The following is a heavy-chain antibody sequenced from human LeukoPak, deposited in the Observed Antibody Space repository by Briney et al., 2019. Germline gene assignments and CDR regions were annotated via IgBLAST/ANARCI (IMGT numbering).Heavy chain of an antibody. CDR3: ARFHREYYYGSGSYYNLDY. CDR1: GGSISTSNYY. J-gene: IGHJ4*02. CDR2: IFYSGTT. V-gene: IGHV4-39*07. D-gene: IGHD3-10*01. Sequence: SETLSLTCTVSGGSISTSNYYWGWLRQPPGKGLEWIGDIFYSGTTYYSPSLKSRVTISLDTSRNQFSLKLNSVTAADTAVYYCARFHREYYYGSGSYYNLDYWGQGTLVTVSS.